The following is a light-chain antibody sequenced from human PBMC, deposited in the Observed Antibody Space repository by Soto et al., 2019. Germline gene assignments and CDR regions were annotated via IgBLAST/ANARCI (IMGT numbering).Light chain of an antibody. J-gene: IGKJ1*01. V-gene: IGKV3-20*01. Sequence: EIVLTQSPGTLSLSPGERATLSCRASQSVSNNYLAWYQQKPGQAPRLLIYGASSRATGIPDRFSGSGSGTDFNLTIIRLEPEDFAVYYCQKYGTSPLTFGQGTKVEIK. CDR2: GAS. CDR3: QKYGTSPLT. CDR1: QSVSNNY.